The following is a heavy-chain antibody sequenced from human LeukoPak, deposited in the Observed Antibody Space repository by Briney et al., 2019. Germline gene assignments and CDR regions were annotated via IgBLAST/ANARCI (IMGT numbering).Heavy chain of an antibody. CDR2: INHSGST. CDR3: ARGADTAMVIFDY. D-gene: IGHD5-18*01. J-gene: IGHJ4*02. V-gene: IGHV4-34*01. Sequence: SETLSLTCAVYGGSFSGYYWSWIRQPPGKGLEWIGEINHSGSTNYNPSLKSRVTISVDTSKNQFSLKLSSVTAADTAVYYCARGADTAMVIFDYWGQGTLVTVSS. CDR1: GGSFSGYY.